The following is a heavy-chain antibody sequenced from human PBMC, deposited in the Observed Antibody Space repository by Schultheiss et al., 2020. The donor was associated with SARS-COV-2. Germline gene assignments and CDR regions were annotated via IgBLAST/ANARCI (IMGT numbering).Heavy chain of an antibody. CDR1: GFTFSSYG. CDR3: ARDRGSGWTFDY. J-gene: IGHJ4*02. CDR2: ISYDGSNK. D-gene: IGHD6-19*01. V-gene: IGHV3-30*03. Sequence: GGSLRLSCAASGFTFSSYGMHWVRQAPGKGLEWVTIISYDGSNKYYADSMKGRFTISRDNSKNTLYLQMNSLRAEDTAVYYCARDRGSGWTFDYWGQGTLVTVSS.